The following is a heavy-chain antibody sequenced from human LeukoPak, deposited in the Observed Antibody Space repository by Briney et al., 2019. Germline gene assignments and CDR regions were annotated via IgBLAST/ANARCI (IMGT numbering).Heavy chain of an antibody. Sequence: GGSLRLSCAASGFTFSSYAMSWVRQAPGKGLEWVSAISGSGGSTYYADSVKGRFTISRDNSKNTLYLQMNSLRAEDTAVYYCARPPWGSQPHYIDVWGKGTTVTVSS. D-gene: IGHD3-16*01. CDR2: ISGSGGST. CDR3: ARPPWGSQPHYIDV. V-gene: IGHV3-23*01. J-gene: IGHJ6*03. CDR1: GFTFSSYA.